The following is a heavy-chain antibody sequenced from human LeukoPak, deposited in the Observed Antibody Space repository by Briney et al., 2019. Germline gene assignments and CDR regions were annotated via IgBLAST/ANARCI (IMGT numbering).Heavy chain of an antibody. J-gene: IGHJ5*02. CDR2: ISGDGSST. D-gene: IGHD2/OR15-2a*01. CDR1: GFTFSSHW. Sequence: GGSLRLSCAASGFTFSSHWMHWVRQAPGKGLVWVSRISGDGSSTSYADSVKGRFTISRDNAKNTLYLQMNSLRGEDTAVYYCARDFYAGFDPWGQGTVVTVSS. CDR3: ARDFYAGFDP. V-gene: IGHV3-74*01.